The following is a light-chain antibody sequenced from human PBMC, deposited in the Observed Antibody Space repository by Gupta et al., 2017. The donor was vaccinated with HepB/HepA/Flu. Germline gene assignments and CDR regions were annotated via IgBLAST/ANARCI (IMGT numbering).Light chain of an antibody. Sequence: SYVLTQSPSLSVAPGETDRISCGGDNIGGKTVHRYQQKPGQVPLLVIYYSRDRPSGIPDRFSGSTSGKAATLTISKVAAGDEADYFGQVWDRSSDQVVFGVGTKLTVL. CDR3: QVWDRSSDQVV. CDR1: NIGGKT. J-gene: IGLJ2*01. CDR2: YSR. V-gene: IGLV3-21*04.